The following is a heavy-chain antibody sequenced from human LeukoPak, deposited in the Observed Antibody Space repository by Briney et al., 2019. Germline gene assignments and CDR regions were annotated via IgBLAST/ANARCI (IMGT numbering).Heavy chain of an antibody. CDR2: ISYDESDK. Sequence: GGSLRLSCATSGFTFSNYGMHWVRQAPGKGLEWVAVISYDESDKYYADSVKGRFTISRDNSKNTLYLQMNSLRPEDTAVYYCAKGVVAATNAAYYGMDVWGQGTTVTVSS. CDR1: GFTFSNYG. D-gene: IGHD2-15*01. CDR3: AKGVVAATNAAYYGMDV. V-gene: IGHV3-30*18. J-gene: IGHJ6*02.